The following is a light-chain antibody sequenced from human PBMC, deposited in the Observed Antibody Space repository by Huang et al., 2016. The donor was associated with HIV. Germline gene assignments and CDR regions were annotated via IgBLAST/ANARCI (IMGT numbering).Light chain of an antibody. Sequence: AIRLTQSPSSLSASTGDRVTITCRASPGISSYLAWYQQKPGKAPKLLISSASTLQSGVPSRFSGSGFETDFTLTISSLQSEDIGTYHCQQYYTYPHSFGQGTKLEIK. CDR2: SAS. J-gene: IGKJ2*03. CDR3: QQYYTYPHS. V-gene: IGKV1-8*01. CDR1: PGISSY.